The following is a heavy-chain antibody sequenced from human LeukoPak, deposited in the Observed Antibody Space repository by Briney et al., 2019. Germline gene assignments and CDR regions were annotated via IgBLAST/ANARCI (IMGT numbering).Heavy chain of an antibody. V-gene: IGHV3-23*01. Sequence: GGSLRLSCAASGFTFSRSAMTWVRQGPGTGLEFVASIIYSGGATYYADSVKGRFTISRDNSKNTLYLQMNSLRAEDTALCYCAKDGLYYDGSEHVYYFDSWGQGTPVTVSS. CDR2: IIYSGGAT. CDR3: AKDGLYYDGSEHVYYFDS. J-gene: IGHJ4*02. D-gene: IGHD3-22*01. CDR1: GFTFSRSA.